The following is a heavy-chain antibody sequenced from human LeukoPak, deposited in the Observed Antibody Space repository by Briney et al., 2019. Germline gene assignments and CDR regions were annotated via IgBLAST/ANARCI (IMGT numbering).Heavy chain of an antibody. D-gene: IGHD3-22*01. CDR1: GFTVSSNY. CDR3: ARDIWDSSGRFFDY. Sequence: SGGSLRLSXAASGFTVSSNYMSWVRQAPGKGLEWVSVIYSGGSTYYADSVKGRFTISRDNSKNTLYLQMNSLRAEDTAVYYCARDIWDSSGRFFDYWGQGTLVTVSS. J-gene: IGHJ4*02. CDR2: IYSGGST. V-gene: IGHV3-53*01.